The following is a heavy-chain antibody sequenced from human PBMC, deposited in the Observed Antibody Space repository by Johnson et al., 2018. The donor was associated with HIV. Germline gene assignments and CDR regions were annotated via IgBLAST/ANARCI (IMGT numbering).Heavy chain of an antibody. J-gene: IGHJ3*02. CDR2: IYSGSTI. V-gene: IGHV3-66*02. CDR3: AVWELGLGIDFDI. Sequence: VQLVESGGGLVQPGGSLRLSCAASGFTVSSNYMSWVRQAPGKGLEWVSVIYSGSTIYYADSVKGRFTISRDNSKNTVYLQMNSLRDEEKAVYYCAVWELGLGIDFDIWGQGKMVTVSS. D-gene: IGHD1-26*01. CDR1: GFTVSSNY.